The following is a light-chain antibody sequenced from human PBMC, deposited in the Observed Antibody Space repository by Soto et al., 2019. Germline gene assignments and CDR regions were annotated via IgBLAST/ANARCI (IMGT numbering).Light chain of an antibody. V-gene: IGLV1-40*01. CDR1: SSNIGAGYD. CDR2: EVS. J-gene: IGLJ3*02. Sequence: QSVLTQPPSVSGAPGQTVTISCTGSSSNIGAGYDVHWYQQLSGTAPKVLIYEVSNRPSGVSTRFSGSKSGNTASLTISGLQAEDEADYYCSSFTSSHTSVFGGGTKLTVL. CDR3: SSFTSSHTSV.